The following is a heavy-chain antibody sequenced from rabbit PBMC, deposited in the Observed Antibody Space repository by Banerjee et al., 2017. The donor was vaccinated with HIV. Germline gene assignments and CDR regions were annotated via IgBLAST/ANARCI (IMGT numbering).Heavy chain of an antibody. Sequence: EESGGDLVKPEGSLTLPCTASGFSFSSSYWICWVRQAPGKGLEWIACIYGGSSGSTYYASWAKGRFTISKTSSTTVTLQMTSLTAADTATYFCARSSAVSSCSYFNLWGQGTLVTVS. CDR3: ARSSAVSSCSYFNL. V-gene: IGHV1S45*01. J-gene: IGHJ4*01. CDR2: IYGGSSGST. D-gene: IGHD1-1*01. CDR1: GFSFSSSYW.